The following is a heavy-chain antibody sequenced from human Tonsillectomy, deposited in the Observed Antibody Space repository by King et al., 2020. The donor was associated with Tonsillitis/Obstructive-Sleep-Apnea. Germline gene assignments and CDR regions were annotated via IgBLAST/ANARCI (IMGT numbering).Heavy chain of an antibody. Sequence: VQLVESGAEVKKPGASVKVSCKASGYTFTSCGISWVRQAPGQGLEWMGWISTYNGNTNYAQKLQGRVTMTTDTSTTTAYIELRSLRSDDTAVYYCAKSNWNDEWTPGYYFDYWGQGTLVTVSS. CDR2: ISTYNGNT. V-gene: IGHV1-18*01. CDR1: GYTFTSCG. D-gene: IGHD1-20*01. J-gene: IGHJ4*02. CDR3: AKSNWNDEWTPGYYFDY.